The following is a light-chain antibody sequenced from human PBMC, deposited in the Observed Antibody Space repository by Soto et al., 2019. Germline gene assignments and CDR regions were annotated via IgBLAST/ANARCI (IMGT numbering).Light chain of an antibody. CDR2: TAS. V-gene: IGKV1-5*03. J-gene: IGKJ1*01. CDR3: QKYKSYQVT. CDR1: QGITSW. Sequence: DIQMTQSPSTLSASVGDRVTITCRASQGITSWLAWYQQKPGKAPKLLIYTASNLENGVPSRFSGSGSGTEFTLNISSLQPEDFGTYYCQKYKSYQVTFGEGTKVEIK.